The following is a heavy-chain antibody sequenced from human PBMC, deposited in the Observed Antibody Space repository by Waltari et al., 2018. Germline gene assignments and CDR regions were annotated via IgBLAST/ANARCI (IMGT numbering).Heavy chain of an antibody. Sequence: QVQLQESVPGLVKPSQTLSLTCPVSGGSISSGDYYWSWIRKPPGKGLEWIGYIYYSGSTYYNPSLKSRVTISVDTSKNQFSLKLSSVTAADTAVYYCARGSLGGGDCCYFDYWGQGTLVTVSS. V-gene: IGHV4-30-4*08. CDR1: GGSISSGDYY. CDR2: IYYSGST. D-gene: IGHD2-21*01. J-gene: IGHJ4*02. CDR3: ARGSLGGGDCCYFDY.